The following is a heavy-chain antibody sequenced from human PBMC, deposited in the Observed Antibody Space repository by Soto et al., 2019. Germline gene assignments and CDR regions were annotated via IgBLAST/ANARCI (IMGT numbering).Heavy chain of an antibody. CDR2: ISAYNGNT. D-gene: IGHD2-21*02. Sequence: ASVKVSCKASGYTFTNFGISWVRQAPGQGLEWMGWISAYNGNTNYAQNFQGRVTMTTDTSTSTAYMELRSLRSDDTAVYFCARELRDSHIHFDHWGQGTRVTVSS. J-gene: IGHJ5*02. CDR3: ARELRDSHIHFDH. V-gene: IGHV1-18*01. CDR1: GYTFTNFG.